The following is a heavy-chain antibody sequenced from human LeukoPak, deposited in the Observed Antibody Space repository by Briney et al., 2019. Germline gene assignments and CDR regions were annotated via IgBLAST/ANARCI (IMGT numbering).Heavy chain of an antibody. V-gene: IGHV3-7*02. CDR2: IKQDGTSK. D-gene: IGHD2-21*01. CDR3: ARHGDYCFDL. J-gene: IGHJ4*02. Sequence: GGSLRLSCAASGFTFSRPWMGWVPQAPGKELEWVANIKQDGTSKYYVDSVMGRFTISRDNAENSVYLQMNSLSAGDTAVYYCARHGDYCFDLWGPGTRVTVSS. CDR1: GFTFSRPW.